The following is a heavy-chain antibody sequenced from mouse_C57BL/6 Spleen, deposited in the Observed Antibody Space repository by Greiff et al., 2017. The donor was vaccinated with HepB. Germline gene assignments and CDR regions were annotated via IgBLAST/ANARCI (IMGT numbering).Heavy chain of an antibody. CDR3: ARSGTAQASAFDY. J-gene: IGHJ2*01. D-gene: IGHD3-2*02. Sequence: QVQLQQSGAELVRPGTSVKVSCKASGYAFTNYLIEWVKQRPGKGLEWIGEINRGSGGTNYNETLKGKVTLTADNSSSTGYLQLSSLTSEDSAVYFCARSGTAQASAFDYWGQGTTLTVSS. CDR2: INRGSGGT. CDR1: GYAFTNYL. V-gene: IGHV1-54*01.